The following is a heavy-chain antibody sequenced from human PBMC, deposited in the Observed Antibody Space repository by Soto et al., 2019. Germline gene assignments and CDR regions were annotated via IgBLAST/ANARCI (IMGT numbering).Heavy chain of an antibody. J-gene: IGHJ6*03. CDR1: GGSISSYY. V-gene: IGHV4-59*01. D-gene: IGHD5-12*01. CDR2: IYYSGST. CDR3: AKSSLSGYDWGGYYYYYMDV. Sequence: SETLSLTCTVSGGSISSYYWSWIRQPPGKGLEWIGYIYYSGSTNYNPSLKSRVTISVDTSKNQFSLKLSSVTAADTAVYYCAKSSLSGYDWGGYYYYYMDVWGKGTTVTVSS.